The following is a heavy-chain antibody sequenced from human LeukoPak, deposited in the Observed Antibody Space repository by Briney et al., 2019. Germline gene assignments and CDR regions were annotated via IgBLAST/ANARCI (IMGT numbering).Heavy chain of an antibody. V-gene: IGHV4-34*01. CDR2: INHSGST. D-gene: IGHD2-2*01. CDR3: ARGLHSVPAAIRY. CDR1: GGSFSGYY. Sequence: KASETLSLTCAVYGGSFSGYYWSWIRQPPGKGLECIGEINHSGSTNYNPSLKSRVTISVDTSKNQFSLKLSSVTAADTAVYYCARGLHSVPAAIRYWGQGTLVTVSS. J-gene: IGHJ4*02.